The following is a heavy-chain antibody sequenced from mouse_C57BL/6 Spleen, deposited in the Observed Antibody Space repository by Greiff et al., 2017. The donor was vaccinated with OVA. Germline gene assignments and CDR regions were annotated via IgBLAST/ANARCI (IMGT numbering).Heavy chain of an antibody. CDR2: IRSKSSNYAT. V-gene: IGHV10-3*01. CDR3: VRERSLYYDYEDAMDY. J-gene: IGHJ4*01. CDR1: GFTFNTYA. D-gene: IGHD2-4*01. Sequence: EVQRVESGGGLVQPKGSLKLSCAASGFTFNTYAMHWVRQAPGKGLEWVARIRSKSSNYATYYADSVKDRFTISRDDSQSMLYLQMNNLKTEDTAMYYCVRERSLYYDYEDAMDYWGQGTSVTVSS.